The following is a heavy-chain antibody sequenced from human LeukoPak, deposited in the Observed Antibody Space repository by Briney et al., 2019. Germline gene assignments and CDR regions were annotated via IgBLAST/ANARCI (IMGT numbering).Heavy chain of an antibody. CDR1: GYSISSGYY. D-gene: IGHD3-10*01. CDR3: ARRYYGSGWAFDI. V-gene: IGHV4-38-2*02. Sequence: SETLSLTCTVSGYSISSGYYWGWIRQPPGKGLEWIGSIYHSGSTYYNPSLKSRVTISVDKSKNQFSLKLSSVTAADTAVYYCARRYYGSGWAFDIWGQGTMVTVSS. CDR2: IYHSGST. J-gene: IGHJ3*02.